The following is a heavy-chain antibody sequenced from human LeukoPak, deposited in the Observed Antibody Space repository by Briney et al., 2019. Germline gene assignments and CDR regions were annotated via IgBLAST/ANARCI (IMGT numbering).Heavy chain of an antibody. J-gene: IGHJ4*02. CDR3: GGSEYRSSWYVRY. CDR1: GFTFNSCA. V-gene: IGHV3-23*01. CDR2: ISDSGGSK. D-gene: IGHD6-13*01. Sequence: PGGSLRLSCAASGFTFNSCAMTWVRQAPGKGLEWVSVISDSGGSKYYADSVKGRFTISRDNSKNTLYLQMNSLRAEDTAVYFCGGSEYRSSWYVRYWGQGTLVTVSS.